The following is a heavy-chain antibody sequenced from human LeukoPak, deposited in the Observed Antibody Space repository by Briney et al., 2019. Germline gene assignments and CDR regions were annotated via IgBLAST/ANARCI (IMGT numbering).Heavy chain of an antibody. CDR1: GGTFSSYA. D-gene: IGHD3-9*01. J-gene: IGHJ5*02. V-gene: IGHV1-69*05. Sequence: SVKVSCQSSGGTFSSYAISWVRQAPGQGLEWMGGIIPIFGTANYAQKFQGRVTITTDESTSTAYMELSSLRSEETAVYYFARVSFDYDILTGYTQYNWFDPWGQGTLVTVSS. CDR3: ARVSFDYDILTGYTQYNWFDP. CDR2: IIPIFGTA.